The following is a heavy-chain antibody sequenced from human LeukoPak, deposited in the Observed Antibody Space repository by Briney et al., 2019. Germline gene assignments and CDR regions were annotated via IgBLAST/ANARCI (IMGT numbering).Heavy chain of an antibody. J-gene: IGHJ4*02. Sequence: GGSLRLSCAASGFTFNNYAMSWVRQAPGKGLEWVSAISGGGGDTYYADSVKGRFTISRDNSKNTLYLQMNSLRAEDTAIYYCAKDQVRSYCSDGSCYPFASWGQGTLVTASS. V-gene: IGHV3-23*01. D-gene: IGHD2-15*01. CDR3: AKDQVRSYCSDGSCYPFAS. CDR1: GFTFNNYA. CDR2: ISGGGGDT.